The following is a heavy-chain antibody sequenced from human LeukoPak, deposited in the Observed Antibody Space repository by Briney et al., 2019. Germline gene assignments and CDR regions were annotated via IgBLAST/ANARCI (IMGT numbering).Heavy chain of an antibody. Sequence: SETLSLTCAVYGGSVNGYYWSWIRQPPGKALEWIGEIKHDGSTKYNSSLKSRVTISIDTSKNQFPLKLSSVTAADTAVYYCARHLLRTSTSFDYWDQGNLVTVSS. J-gene: IGHJ4*02. CDR3: ARHLLRTSTSFDY. CDR2: IKHDGST. V-gene: IGHV4-34*01. CDR1: GGSVNGYY. D-gene: IGHD1-14*01.